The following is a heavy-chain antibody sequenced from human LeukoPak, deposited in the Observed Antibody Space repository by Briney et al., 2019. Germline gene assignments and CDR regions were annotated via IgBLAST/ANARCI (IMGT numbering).Heavy chain of an antibody. CDR3: ASYYDILTADYYYYYMDV. D-gene: IGHD3-9*01. CDR2: ISAYNGNT. Sequence: ASVKVSCKASGYTFTSYGISWVRQAPGQGLEWMGWISAYNGNTNYAQKFQGRVTITADESTSTAYMELSSLRSEDTAVYYCASYYDILTADYYYYYMDVWGKGTTVTVSS. V-gene: IGHV1-18*01. J-gene: IGHJ6*03. CDR1: GYTFTSYG.